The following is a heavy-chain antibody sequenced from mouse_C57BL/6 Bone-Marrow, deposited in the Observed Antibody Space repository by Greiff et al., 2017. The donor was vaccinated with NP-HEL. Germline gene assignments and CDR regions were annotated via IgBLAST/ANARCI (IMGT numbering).Heavy chain of an antibody. CDR3: ARGWLLL. CDR2: IYPRSGNT. V-gene: IGHV1-81*01. Sequence: VQVVESGAELARPGASVKLSCKASGYTFTSYGISWVKQRTGQGLEWIGEIYPRSGNTYYNEKFKGKATLTADKSSSTAYLELRSLTSEDSAVYFCARGWLLLWGTGTTVTVSS. D-gene: IGHD2-3*01. CDR1: GYTFTSYG. J-gene: IGHJ1*03.